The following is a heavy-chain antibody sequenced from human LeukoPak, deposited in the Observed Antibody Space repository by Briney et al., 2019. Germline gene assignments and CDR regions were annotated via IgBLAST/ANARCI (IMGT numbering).Heavy chain of an antibody. CDR1: GFTFDDYA. V-gene: IGHV3-43*02. CDR3: AKDMWRFGELDYDY. CDR2: ISGDGGST. D-gene: IGHD3-10*01. Sequence: EGSLRLSCAASGFTFDDYAMHWVRQAPGKGLEWVSLISGDGGSTYYADSVKGRFTISRDNSKNSLYLQMNSLRTEDTALYYCAKDMWRFGELDYDYWGQGTLVTVSS. J-gene: IGHJ4*02.